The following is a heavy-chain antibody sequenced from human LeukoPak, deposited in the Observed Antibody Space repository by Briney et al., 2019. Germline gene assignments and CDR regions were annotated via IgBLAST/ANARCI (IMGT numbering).Heavy chain of an antibody. CDR1: GLTFSDYY. D-gene: IGHD2-15*01. V-gene: IGHV3-11*04. CDR2: ISSSGSTI. Sequence: GGSLRLSCAASGLTFSDYYMSWIRQAPGKGLEWVSYISSSGSTIYYADSVKGRFTISRDNAKNSLYLQMNSLRAEDTAVYYCARDSSLGYCSGGSCSPGPWGQGTLVTVSS. CDR3: ARDSSLGYCSGGSCSPGP. J-gene: IGHJ5*02.